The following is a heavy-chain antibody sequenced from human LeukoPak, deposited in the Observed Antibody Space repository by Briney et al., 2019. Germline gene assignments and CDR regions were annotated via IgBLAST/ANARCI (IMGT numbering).Heavy chain of an antibody. Sequence: ASVKVSCKASGYTFTGYYMHWVRQAPGQGLEWMGIINPSGGSTSYAQKFQGRVTMTRDTSTSTVYMELSSLRSEDTAVYYCARGGTAYCGGDCNNWFDPWGQGTLVTVSS. CDR2: INPSGGST. CDR1: GYTFTGYY. J-gene: IGHJ5*02. CDR3: ARGGTAYCGGDCNNWFDP. D-gene: IGHD2-21*02. V-gene: IGHV1-46*01.